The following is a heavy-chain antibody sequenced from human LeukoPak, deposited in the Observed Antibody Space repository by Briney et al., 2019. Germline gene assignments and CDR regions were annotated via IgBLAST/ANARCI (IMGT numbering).Heavy chain of an antibody. D-gene: IGHD3-10*02. Sequence: GGSLRLSCSASGLTFTKYYMNWVRQAPGKGLEWVSSITSNSAATYYADSVKGRFTISRDNAKNSLYLQMNSLRAEDTAVYYCAELGITMIGGVWGKGTTVTISS. CDR1: GLTFTKYY. CDR3: AELGITMIGGV. CDR2: ITSNSAAT. J-gene: IGHJ6*04. V-gene: IGHV3-21*01.